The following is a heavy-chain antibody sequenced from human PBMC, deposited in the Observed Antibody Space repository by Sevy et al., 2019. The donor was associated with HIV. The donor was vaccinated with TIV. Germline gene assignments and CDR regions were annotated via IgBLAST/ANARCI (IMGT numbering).Heavy chain of an antibody. CDR2: IYPGDSDT. J-gene: IGHJ6*02. V-gene: IGHV5-51*01. D-gene: IGHD6-13*01. CDR1: GYKFSRYW. Sequence: GESLKISCRGFGYKFSRYWIGWVRQMPGKGLEWMGIIYPGDSDTRYSPSFQGQVTSSADKSISTAYLQWSSLKASDTAMYYCASVDLPPGIAAAGSYYGKDVWGQGTTVTVSS. CDR3: ASVDLPPGIAAAGSYYGKDV.